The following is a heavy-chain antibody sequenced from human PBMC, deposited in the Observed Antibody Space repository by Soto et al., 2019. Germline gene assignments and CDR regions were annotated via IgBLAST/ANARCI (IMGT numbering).Heavy chain of an antibody. J-gene: IGHJ5*02. D-gene: IGHD6-13*01. Sequence: QGQLQESGPGLVKPSETLSLTCTVSGDFSSNFFWSWIRQSPGKGLKWIGYRYHSWITKYSPSPKSRVTMSRDTSRNQYSLRLTAGANADTAVYYWAREVLIAEAGGLSWFGPWGQGTLVTVSS. CDR3: AREVLIAEAGGLSWFGP. V-gene: IGHV4-59*01. CDR2: RYHSWIT. CDR1: GDFSSNFF.